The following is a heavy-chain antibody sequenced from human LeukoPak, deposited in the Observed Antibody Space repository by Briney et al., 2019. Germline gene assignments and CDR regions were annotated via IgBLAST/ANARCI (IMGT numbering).Heavy chain of an antibody. Sequence: GGSVRLSCVASGFTFSSYAMSWVLQAPGKGLEWVSGINDSGDSTYYADSVKGRFTISRDNSKNTLYLQMNSLRAEDTAVYYCARRDAFSLGFFDYWGQGTLVTVSS. V-gene: IGHV3-23*01. J-gene: IGHJ4*02. CDR3: ARRDAFSLGFFDY. CDR2: INDSGDST. D-gene: IGHD5-24*01. CDR1: GFTFSSYA.